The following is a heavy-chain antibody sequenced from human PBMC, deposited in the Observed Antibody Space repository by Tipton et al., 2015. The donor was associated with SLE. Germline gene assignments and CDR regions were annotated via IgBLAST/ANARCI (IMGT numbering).Heavy chain of an antibody. V-gene: IGHV4-59*01. CDR2: IYYSGIT. D-gene: IGHD1-14*01. CDR3: ARDRNN. CDR1: GGSISSYY. Sequence: TLSLTCTVSGGSISSYYWTWIRQPPGKGLEWIGYIYYSGITNYNPSLKSRVTISVDTSKNQFSLKLSSVTVGDTAVYYCARDRNNWGQGTLVAVSA. J-gene: IGHJ4*02.